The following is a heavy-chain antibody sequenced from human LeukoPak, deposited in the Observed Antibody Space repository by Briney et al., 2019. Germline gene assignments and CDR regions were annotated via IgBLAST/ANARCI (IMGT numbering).Heavy chain of an antibody. Sequence: GGSLRLSCAASGFSFSSYWMHWVRQAPGKGLVWVSRIDTVVRSTTYAYSVMGRFTISRDNAKITLYLQMNSLRAEDTAVYYCARAGLYSGSGLDSWGQGTLVTGSS. CDR3: ARAGLYSGSGLDS. D-gene: IGHD5-12*01. V-gene: IGHV3-74*01. CDR2: IDTVVRST. CDR1: GFSFSSYW. J-gene: IGHJ4*02.